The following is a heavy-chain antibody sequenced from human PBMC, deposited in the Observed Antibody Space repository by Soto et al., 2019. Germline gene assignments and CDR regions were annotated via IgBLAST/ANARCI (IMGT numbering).Heavy chain of an antibody. CDR1: GVTFGNSA. D-gene: IGHD3-3*02. CDR3: ARDKDRQQLGGNYYYGIDV. J-gene: IGHJ6*02. V-gene: IGHV1-69*12. Sequence: QVQLVQSGAEVKKPGSSVTVSCKASGVTFGNSAISWVRQAPGQGLEWMGGIIPIFPTSDYAQKFQGRVTITADESTSTAYMELTSLRSEDTAVYYCARDKDRQQLGGNYYYGIDVWGQGTTVTVSS. CDR2: IIPIFPTS.